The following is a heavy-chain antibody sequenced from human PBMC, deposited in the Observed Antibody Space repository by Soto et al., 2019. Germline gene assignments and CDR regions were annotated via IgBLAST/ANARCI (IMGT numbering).Heavy chain of an antibody. V-gene: IGHV3-23*01. CDR3: AKPSAYGDFAGSFDS. CDR1: GFTFNNYA. D-gene: IGHD4-17*01. CDR2: IGGRGGNT. Sequence: EVHLLESGGGLVQRGGSLRLSCVASGFTFNNYAMNWVRQAPGKGLEWVSNIGGRGGNTFYADSMRGRFTISRDNSKNTVYLQMNNLRVDASATYYCAKPSAYGDFAGSFDSWGQGTLVTVSP. J-gene: IGHJ4*02.